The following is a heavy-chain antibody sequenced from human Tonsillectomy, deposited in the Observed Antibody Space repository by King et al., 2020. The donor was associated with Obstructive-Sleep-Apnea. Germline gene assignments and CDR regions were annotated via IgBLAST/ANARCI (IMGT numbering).Heavy chain of an antibody. D-gene: IGHD1-26*01. CDR1: GFTFSDSG. CDR2: IRFDGSEN. CDR3: ARPGVGASSIIEY. Sequence: VQLVESGGGVVQPGRSLRLSCPASGFTFSDSGMHWVRQTPGKGLEWVSFIRFDGSENYYADSVKGRFTISRDNSRNTLYLHMNSLRVEDTAVYYCARPGVGASSIIEYWGQGTLVTVSS. J-gene: IGHJ4*02. V-gene: IGHV3-30*02.